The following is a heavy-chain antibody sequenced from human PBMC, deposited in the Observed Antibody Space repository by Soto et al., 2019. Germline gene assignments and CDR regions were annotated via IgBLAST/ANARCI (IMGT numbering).Heavy chain of an antibody. CDR2: ISAYNGNT. CDR1: GYTFTSYG. V-gene: IGHV1-18*04. Sequence: ASVKVSCKASGYTFTSYGISWVRQAPGQGLEWMGWISAYNGNTNYAQKLQGRVTMTTDTSTSTAYMELRSLRSDDTAVYYCARDSFGTLVVAATNAYYYYGMDAWGQGTTVTVSS. J-gene: IGHJ6*02. CDR3: ARDSFGTLVVAATNAYYYYGMDA. D-gene: IGHD2-15*01.